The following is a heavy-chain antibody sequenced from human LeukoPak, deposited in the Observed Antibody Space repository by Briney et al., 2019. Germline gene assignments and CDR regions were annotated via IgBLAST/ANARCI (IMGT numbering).Heavy chain of an antibody. Sequence: GGSLRLSCAASGFIVSSSYMGWVRQAPGKGLEWVSSISGSDGFTYYADSVKGRFTISRDNSRNTLYLQMNSLRAEDTAVYFCAKGGVVVITASDSWGQGTLVTVSS. CDR2: ISGSDGFT. CDR3: AKGGVVVITASDS. J-gene: IGHJ4*02. V-gene: IGHV3-23*01. CDR1: GFIVSSSY. D-gene: IGHD3-22*01.